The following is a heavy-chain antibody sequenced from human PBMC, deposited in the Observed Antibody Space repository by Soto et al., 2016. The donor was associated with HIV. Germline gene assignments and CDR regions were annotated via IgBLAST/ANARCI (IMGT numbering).Heavy chain of an antibody. CDR1: GYTFTGYY. CDR3: ASGYYYDSSGYPDHAFDI. Sequence: QVQLVQSGAEVKKPGASVKVSCKASGYTFTGYYMHWVRQAPGQGLEWMGWINPNSGGTNYAQKFQGRVTMTTDTSTSTAYMELRSLRSDDTAVYYCASGYYYDSSGYPDHAFDIWAKGQWSPSLQ. J-gene: IGHJ3*02. CDR2: INPNSGGT. V-gene: IGHV1-2*02. D-gene: IGHD3-22*01.